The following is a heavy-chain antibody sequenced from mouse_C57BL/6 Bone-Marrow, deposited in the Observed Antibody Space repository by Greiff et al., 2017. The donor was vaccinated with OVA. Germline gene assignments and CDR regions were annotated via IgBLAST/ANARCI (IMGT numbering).Heavy chain of an antibody. CDR3: ARCYDYPYYFDY. Sequence: VKLMESGAELARPGASVKLSCKASGYTFTSYGISWVKQRTGQGLEWIGEIYPRSGNTYYNEKFKGKATLTADKSSSTAYMELRSLTSEDSAVYFCARCYDYPYYFDYWGQGTTLTVSS. D-gene: IGHD2-4*01. V-gene: IGHV1-81*01. CDR2: IYPRSGNT. CDR1: GYTFTSYG. J-gene: IGHJ2*01.